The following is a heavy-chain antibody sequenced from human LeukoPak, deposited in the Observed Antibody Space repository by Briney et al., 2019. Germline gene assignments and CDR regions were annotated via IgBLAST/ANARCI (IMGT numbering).Heavy chain of an antibody. D-gene: IGHD5-18*01. V-gene: IGHV4-39*01. J-gene: IGHJ4*02. CDR2: INHSGST. CDR1: GGSISSSSYY. CDR3: ARQGEGVDAATVYFDY. Sequence: SETLSLTCTVSGGSISSSSYYWGWIRQPPGKGLEWIGEINHSGSTNYNPSLKSRVTISVDTSKNQFSLKLSSVTAADTAVYYCARQGEGVDAATVYFDYWGQGTLVTVSS.